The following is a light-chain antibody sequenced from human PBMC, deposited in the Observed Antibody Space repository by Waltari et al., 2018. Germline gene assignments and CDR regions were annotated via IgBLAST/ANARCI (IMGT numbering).Light chain of an antibody. CDR3: QTWGTGIWV. V-gene: IGLV4-69*01. CDR2: LNSDGSH. Sequence: QLVLTQSPSASASLGASVKLTCTLSSGHSSYAIAWHQQQPEKGPRYLMKLNSDGSHSTGDGIPDRFSGSSSGAVRYLTISSLQSEDEADYYCQTWGTGIWVFGGGTKLTVL. CDR1: SGHSSYA. J-gene: IGLJ3*02.